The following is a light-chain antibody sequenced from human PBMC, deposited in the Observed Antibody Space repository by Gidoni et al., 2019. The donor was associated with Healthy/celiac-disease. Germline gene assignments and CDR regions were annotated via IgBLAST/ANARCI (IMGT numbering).Light chain of an antibody. CDR1: QSVSSSY. V-gene: IGKV3-20*01. Sequence: EIVLTQSPGTLSLSPGERATLSCRARQSVSSSYLAWYQQKPGQAPMLLISGASSRATGIPDRFSGSGSGTDFTLTISRLEPEDFAVYYCQQYGSSPLTFGGGTKVEIK. J-gene: IGKJ4*01. CDR2: GAS. CDR3: QQYGSSPLT.